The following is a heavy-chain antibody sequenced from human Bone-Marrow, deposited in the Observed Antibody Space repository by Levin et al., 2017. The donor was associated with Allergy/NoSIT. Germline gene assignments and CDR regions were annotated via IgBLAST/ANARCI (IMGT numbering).Heavy chain of an antibody. D-gene: IGHD5-18*01. CDR1: GFTFSDYY. J-gene: IGHJ4*02. Sequence: GESLKISCAASGFTFSDYYMNWFRQTPGKGLEWLAYITSTGSMSHSADSVTGRFAISRDNAKNSVYLQMNSLRAEDTAVYFCARGGRYSSMSPSDYWGQGTLVTVSS. V-gene: IGHV3-11*01. CDR2: ITSTGSMS. CDR3: ARGGRYSSMSPSDY.